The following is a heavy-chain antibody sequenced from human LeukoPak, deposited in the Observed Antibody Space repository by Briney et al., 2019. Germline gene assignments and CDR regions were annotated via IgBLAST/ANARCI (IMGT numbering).Heavy chain of an antibody. CDR1: GGSFSGYY. CDR2: INHGGAT. D-gene: IGHD3-9*01. CDR3: ARSKILRYFDWLLLDY. J-gene: IGHJ4*02. V-gene: IGHV4-34*01. Sequence: KPSETLSLTCAVSGGSFSGYYWTWIRQSPGKGLEWIGEINHGGATKYNPSLKSRVTISVDTSKNQFSLRVSSVTAADMGVYYCARSKILRYFDWLLLDYWGQGILVTVSS.